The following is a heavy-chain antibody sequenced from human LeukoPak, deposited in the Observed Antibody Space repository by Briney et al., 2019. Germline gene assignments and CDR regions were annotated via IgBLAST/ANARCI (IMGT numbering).Heavy chain of an antibody. Sequence: PSETLSLTRAVYGGSFSGYYWSWIRQPPVKGLEWIGEINHSGSTNYNPSLKSRATISVDTSKNQFSLKLSSVTAADTAVYYCARGRRWLDAFDIWGQGTVVTVSS. V-gene: IGHV4-34*01. CDR1: GGSFSGYY. CDR3: ARGRRWLDAFDI. D-gene: IGHD5-12*01. J-gene: IGHJ3*02. CDR2: INHSGST.